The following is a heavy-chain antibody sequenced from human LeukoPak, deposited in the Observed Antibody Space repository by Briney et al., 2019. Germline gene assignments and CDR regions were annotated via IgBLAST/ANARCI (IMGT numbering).Heavy chain of an antibody. J-gene: IGHJ4*02. D-gene: IGHD4-17*01. CDR1: GYTFTNYG. Sequence: ASVRVSCKSSGYTFTNYGITWVRQAPGQGLEWMGWIGAYNGNTNYAQRLQDRVTMTRDTSTNTAYLELRSLGPDDTGVYYCARGYGDYVGGFDYWGQGTLVTVSS. CDR3: ARGYGDYVGGFDY. CDR2: IGAYNGNT. V-gene: IGHV1-18*01.